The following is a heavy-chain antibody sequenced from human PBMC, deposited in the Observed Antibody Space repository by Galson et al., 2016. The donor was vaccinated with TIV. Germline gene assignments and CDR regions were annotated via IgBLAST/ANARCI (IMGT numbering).Heavy chain of an antibody. V-gene: IGHV3-7*01. CDR1: GFTFSDYW. Sequence: SLRLSCAGSGFTFSDYWMSWVRQAPGKGLEWVANIRQDGNEIYYVDSVKGRFTISRDNAKNSLYLQMNSPRAEDTAVYYCARGNDPGATYSLDYWGQGTLVTVSS. J-gene: IGHJ4*02. CDR2: IRQDGNEI. CDR3: ARGNDPGATYSLDY. D-gene: IGHD1-1*01.